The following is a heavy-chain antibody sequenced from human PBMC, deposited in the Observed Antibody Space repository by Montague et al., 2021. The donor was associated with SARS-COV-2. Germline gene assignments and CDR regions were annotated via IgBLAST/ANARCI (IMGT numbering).Heavy chain of an antibody. CDR3: AKSLQVGATTPFDY. D-gene: IGHD1-26*01. V-gene: IGHV3-23*01. Sequence: SLRLSCAASGFTFDDYGMSWVRQAPGKGLEWVSSISSSGFATYYADSVKGRFTFSRDNSKNTVTLQMNSLRAEDMAIYYCAKSLQVGATTPFDYWGQGILVTVSS. CDR2: ISSSGFAT. CDR1: GFTFDDYG. J-gene: IGHJ4*02.